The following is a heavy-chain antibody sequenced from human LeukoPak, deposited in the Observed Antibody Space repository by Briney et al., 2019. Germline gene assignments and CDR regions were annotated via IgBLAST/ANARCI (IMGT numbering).Heavy chain of an antibody. CDR2: IYTTGST. CDR1: GGSISGGTYS. J-gene: IGHJ5*02. Sequence: SQTLSLTCTVSGGSISGGTYSWSWIRQSAGKGLEWIGHIYTTGSTNYNPSLTSRVTMSVDTSKNQFSLRLTSMTAADTAVYYCARDYYYGSGTHALDPWGQGILVTVSS. CDR3: ARDYYYGSGTHALDP. D-gene: IGHD3-10*01. V-gene: IGHV4-61*09.